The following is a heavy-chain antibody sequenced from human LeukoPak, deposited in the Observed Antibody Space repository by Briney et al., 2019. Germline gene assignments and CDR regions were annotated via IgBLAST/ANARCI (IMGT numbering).Heavy chain of an antibody. CDR3: TRDLLGFATTPLSD. CDR2: INPNRGDT. Sequence: ASVKVSCKASGYTFTNYYMHWVRQAPGHGLEWMGWINPNRGDTNYAQKFQGRVTMTTDTSISTAFMELTRLTSDDTAVYYCTRDLLGFATTPLSDWGEGPLVTVSS. V-gene: IGHV1-2*02. D-gene: IGHD4-17*01. J-gene: IGHJ4*02. CDR1: GYTFTNYY.